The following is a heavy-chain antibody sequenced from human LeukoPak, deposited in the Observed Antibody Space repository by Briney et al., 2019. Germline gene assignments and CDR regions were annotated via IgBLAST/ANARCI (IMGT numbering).Heavy chain of an antibody. CDR3: ARSAGYSSA. CDR2: INHSGSA. Sequence: SXXXAVYGGSFSGYYWSWIRQPPGKXLEWVGEINHSGSANYNSSLKSRVTLSVDTSKNQFSLILSSVTAADTAVYYCARSAGYSSAWGQGTRVTVSS. D-gene: IGHD6-19*01. V-gene: IGHV4-34*01. CDR1: GGSFSGYY. J-gene: IGHJ5*02.